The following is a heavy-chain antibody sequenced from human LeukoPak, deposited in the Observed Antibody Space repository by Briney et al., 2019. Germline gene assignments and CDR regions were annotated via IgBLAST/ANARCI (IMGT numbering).Heavy chain of an antibody. J-gene: IGHJ4*02. Sequence: GGSLRLSCAASGFTFDDYAMHWVRQAPGKGLEWVSGISWNSGSIGYADSVKGRFTISRDNAKNSLYLQMNSLRAEDTAVYYCAREPPYYYGSGSQNDYWGQGTLVTVSS. D-gene: IGHD3-10*01. CDR1: GFTFDDYA. CDR2: ISWNSGSI. CDR3: AREPPYYYGSGSQNDY. V-gene: IGHV3-9*01.